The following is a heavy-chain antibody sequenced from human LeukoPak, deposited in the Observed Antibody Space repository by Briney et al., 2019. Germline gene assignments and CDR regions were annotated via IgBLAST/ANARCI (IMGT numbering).Heavy chain of an antibody. CDR3: ARGTSIGARPPDY. CDR2: ISGSGGRT. D-gene: IGHD6-6*01. V-gene: IGHV3-23*01. CDR1: GFTFRSFA. J-gene: IGHJ4*02. Sequence: GGSLRLSCAASGFTFRSFAMSWVRQAPGKGLEWVSAISGSGGRTFYADSVKGRFTISRDNSKNTLYLQMNSLRAEDTAVYYCARGTSIGARPPDYWGQGTLVTASS.